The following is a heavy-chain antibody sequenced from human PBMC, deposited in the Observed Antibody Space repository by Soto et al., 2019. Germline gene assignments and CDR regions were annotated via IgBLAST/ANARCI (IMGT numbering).Heavy chain of an antibody. CDR3: ARYRGNWNYVRAGVDFDY. J-gene: IGHJ4*02. V-gene: IGHV3-23*01. Sequence: GGSLRLSCAASGFTFSSYAMSWVRQSPGQGLEWVSAISGSGGSTYYADSVKGRFTISRDNSKNTLYLQMNSLRAEDTAVYYCARYRGNWNYVRAGVDFDYWGQGTLVTVSS. CDR1: GFTFSSYA. D-gene: IGHD1-7*01. CDR2: ISGSGGST.